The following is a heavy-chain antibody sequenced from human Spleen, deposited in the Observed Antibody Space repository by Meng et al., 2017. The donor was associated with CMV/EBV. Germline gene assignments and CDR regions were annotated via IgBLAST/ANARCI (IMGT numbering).Heavy chain of an antibody. D-gene: IGHD2-2*01. J-gene: IGHJ4*02. CDR3: AGDIVVVPAVPLGY. CDR2: IYTSGST. V-gene: IGHV4-4*07. CDR1: GGSISSYY. Sequence: QVHRQESGPGLVKPSETLSLTCTVSGGSISSYYWSWIRQRAGKGLEWIGRIYTSGSTNYNPSLKSRVTMSVDTSKNQFSLKLSSVTAADTAVYYCAGDIVVVPAVPLGYWGQGTLVTVSS.